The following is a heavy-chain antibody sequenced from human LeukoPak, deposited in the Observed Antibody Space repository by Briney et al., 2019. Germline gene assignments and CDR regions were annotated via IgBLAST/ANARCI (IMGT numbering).Heavy chain of an antibody. CDR2: ISNDGSIT. Sequence: PGGSLRLSCAASGFSSSSYGMHWVRQAPGKGLEWVAVISNDGSITKYGDSVKGRFTISRDNSKNTLYVQMNSLRTDDAAVYYCAKSKSPYPMDYIFDFWGQGTLVTVSS. V-gene: IGHV3-30*18. D-gene: IGHD4-11*01. CDR3: AKSKSPYPMDYIFDF. J-gene: IGHJ4*02. CDR1: GFSSSSYG.